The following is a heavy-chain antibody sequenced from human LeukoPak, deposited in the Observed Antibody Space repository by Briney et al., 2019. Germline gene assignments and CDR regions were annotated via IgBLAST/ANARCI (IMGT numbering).Heavy chain of an antibody. D-gene: IGHD1-26*01. CDR1: GFSFSDYV. Sequence: GGSLRLSCAAAGFSFSDYVMSWVRQAPGKGLEWVANIDKHGNGKYYVDSVKGRFAISRDYAGNSVFLQMDSLRAEDTSVYYCARDAGWGYYDLWGQGTPVAVSS. J-gene: IGHJ4*02. V-gene: IGHV3-7*01. CDR3: ARDAGWGYYDL. CDR2: IDKHGNGK.